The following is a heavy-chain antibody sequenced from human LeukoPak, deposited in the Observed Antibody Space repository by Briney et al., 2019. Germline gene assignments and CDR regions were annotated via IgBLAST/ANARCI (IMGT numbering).Heavy chain of an antibody. Sequence: SETLSLTCTVSGGSISSYYWSWIRQPPGKGLEWIGYIYYSGSTNYNPSLKSRVTISVDKSKNQFSLKLSSVTAADTAVYYCARVAIAVAGPFDYWGQGTLVTVSS. V-gene: IGHV4-59*12. CDR2: IYYSGST. CDR3: ARVAIAVAGPFDY. CDR1: GGSISSYY. J-gene: IGHJ4*02. D-gene: IGHD6-19*01.